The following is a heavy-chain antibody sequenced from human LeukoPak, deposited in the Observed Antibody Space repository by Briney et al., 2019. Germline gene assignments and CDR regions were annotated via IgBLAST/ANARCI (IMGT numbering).Heavy chain of an antibody. CDR3: ATRVVVAANNNWFDP. Sequence: SETLSLTCTVSGGSISSSSYYWGWIRQPPGKGLEWIGSIYYSGSTYYNPSLKSRVTISVDTSKNQFSLKLSSVTAADTAVYYCATRVVVAANNNWFDPWGQGTLVTVSS. V-gene: IGHV4-39*01. CDR2: IYYSGST. D-gene: IGHD2-15*01. J-gene: IGHJ5*02. CDR1: GGSISSSSYY.